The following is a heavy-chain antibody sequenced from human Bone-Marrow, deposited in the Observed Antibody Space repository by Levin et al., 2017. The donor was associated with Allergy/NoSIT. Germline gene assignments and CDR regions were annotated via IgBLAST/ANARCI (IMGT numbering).Heavy chain of an antibody. D-gene: IGHD6-13*01. Sequence: SLKISCVASGFTSNDHAMHWVRQVPGKGLEWVSGIGWNSDRIGYADSVKGRFTTSRDNARNSLYLQMNSLRSEDTAFYYCAKDIAPGGLDDWGQGTLVTVSS. CDR2: IGWNSDRI. V-gene: IGHV3-9*02. J-gene: IGHJ4*02. CDR3: AKDIAPGGLDD. CDR1: GFTSNDHA.